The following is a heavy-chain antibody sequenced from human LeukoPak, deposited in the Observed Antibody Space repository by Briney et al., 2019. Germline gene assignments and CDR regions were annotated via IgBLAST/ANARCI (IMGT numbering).Heavy chain of an antibody. Sequence: GASVKISCKASGYTFTNYYMHWVRQAPGQGLEWLGLITPSGGSTWYAQKLQGRVTMTTDTSTSTAYMELRSLRSDDTAVYYCARAFDRFGESHYYMDVWGKGTTVTVSS. D-gene: IGHD3-10*01. CDR2: ITPSGGST. V-gene: IGHV1-46*01. CDR3: ARAFDRFGESHYYMDV. J-gene: IGHJ6*03. CDR1: GYTFTNYY.